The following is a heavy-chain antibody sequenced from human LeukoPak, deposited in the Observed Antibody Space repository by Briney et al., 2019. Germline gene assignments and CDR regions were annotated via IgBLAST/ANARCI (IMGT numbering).Heavy chain of an antibody. V-gene: IGHV1-18*01. CDR2: ISAYNGNT. Sequence: GASVKFSCKASGYTFTSFGISWVRQAPGQGPEWMGWISAYNGNTNYVQKFQGRVTMTTDTSTSTAYMELRSLRSDDTAVYYCARDKDELLWFGELPQYFDYWGQGTLVTVSS. J-gene: IGHJ4*02. CDR3: ARDKDELLWFGELPQYFDY. D-gene: IGHD3-10*01. CDR1: GYTFTSFG.